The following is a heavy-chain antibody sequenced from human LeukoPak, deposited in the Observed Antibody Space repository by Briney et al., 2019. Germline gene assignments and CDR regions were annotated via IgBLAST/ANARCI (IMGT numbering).Heavy chain of an antibody. Sequence: GGSLRLSCAASGFTFDDYAMHWVRQAPRKGLEWVAVIWYDGSNKYYADSVKGRFTISRDNSKNTLYLQMNSLRAEDTAVYYCARDDGYMPYFDYWGQGTLVTVSS. D-gene: IGHD5-24*01. CDR2: IWYDGSNK. CDR3: ARDDGYMPYFDY. CDR1: GFTFDDYA. J-gene: IGHJ4*02. V-gene: IGHV3-33*08.